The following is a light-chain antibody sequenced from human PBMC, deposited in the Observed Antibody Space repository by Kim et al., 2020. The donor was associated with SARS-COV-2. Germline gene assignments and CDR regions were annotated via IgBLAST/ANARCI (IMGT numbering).Light chain of an antibody. Sequence: SVSPGERATLSCRTSQTISITLAWYQLKPGQAPRLLIYGASTRATGVPARFSGSGSGTEFTLTVSSLQSEDFAVYYCQQYNKWPTFGGGTKVDIK. CDR2: GAS. V-gene: IGKV3-15*01. CDR3: QQYNKWPT. CDR1: QTISIT. J-gene: IGKJ4*01.